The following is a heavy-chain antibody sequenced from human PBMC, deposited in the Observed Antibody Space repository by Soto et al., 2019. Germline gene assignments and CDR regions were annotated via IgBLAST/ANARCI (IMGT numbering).Heavy chain of an antibody. CDR1: GYTFTSYG. J-gene: IGHJ5*02. D-gene: IGHD1-1*01. CDR3: ARVVCFAVQIRNWFDP. CDR2: ISAYNGNT. Sequence: ASVKVSCKASGYTFTSYGISWVRQSPGQGLEWMGWISAYNGNTNYAQKLQGRVTMTTDTSTSTAYMELRSLRSDDTAVYYCARVVCFAVQIRNWFDPWGQGALVTVSS. V-gene: IGHV1-18*01.